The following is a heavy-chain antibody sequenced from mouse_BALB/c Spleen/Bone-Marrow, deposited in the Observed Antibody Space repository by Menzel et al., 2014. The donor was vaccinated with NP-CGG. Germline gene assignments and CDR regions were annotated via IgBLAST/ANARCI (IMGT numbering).Heavy chain of an antibody. CDR3: ARDDGFAY. J-gene: IGHJ3*01. CDR2: IYPGDGDT. D-gene: IGHD2-12*01. V-gene: IGHV1-80*01. Sequence: QVHVKQSGAELVRPGSSVKISCKASGYAFSSYWMNWVKQRPGQGLEWIGQIYPGDGDTNYNGKFKGKATLTADKSSSTAYMQLSSLTSEGSAVYFCARDDGFAYWGQGTLVTVPA. CDR1: GYAFSSYW.